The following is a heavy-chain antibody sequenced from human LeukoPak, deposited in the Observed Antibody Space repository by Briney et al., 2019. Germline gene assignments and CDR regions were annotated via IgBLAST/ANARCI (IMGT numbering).Heavy chain of an antibody. CDR3: ARLEPQTYDFWSGYEGAFDI. D-gene: IGHD3-3*01. CDR2: IYTSGNT. J-gene: IGHJ3*02. Sequence: SETLSLTCTVSGGSISSGSYYWSWIRQPAGKGPEWIGRIYTSGNTNYNPSLKSRVTISVDTSKNQFSLKLSSVTAADTAVYYCARLEPQTYDFWSGYEGAFDIWGQGTMVTVSS. V-gene: IGHV4-61*02. CDR1: GGSISSGSYY.